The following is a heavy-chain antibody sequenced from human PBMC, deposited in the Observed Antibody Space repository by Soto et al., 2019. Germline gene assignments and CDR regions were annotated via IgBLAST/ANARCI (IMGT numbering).Heavy chain of an antibody. V-gene: IGHV4-39*01. CDR2: IYYSGST. Sequence: PSETLSLTCTVSGGSISNFSQYCGWIRQPPGKGLEWIGSIYYSGSTYHNPPLKSRVTISKDTSKNQFSLKLSSLTAADTAVFYCAVGSSGFYYIYWGQGSQVTVSS. D-gene: IGHD1-26*01. CDR3: AVGSSGFYYIY. CDR1: GGSISNFSQY. J-gene: IGHJ4*02.